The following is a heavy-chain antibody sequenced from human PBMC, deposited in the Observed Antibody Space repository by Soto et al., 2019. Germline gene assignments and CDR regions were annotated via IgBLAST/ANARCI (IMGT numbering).Heavy chain of an antibody. CDR3: ARHEDGHQPLLSKGDAFDI. CDR2: IYPGDSDT. Sequence: EVQLVQSGAEVKKPGESLKISCKGSGYSFTSYWIGWVRQMPGKGLEWMGIIYPGDSDTRYSPSFQGQVTISADKSISTAYLQWSSLKASDTAMYYCARHEDGHQPLLSKGDAFDIWGQGTMVTVSS. J-gene: IGHJ3*02. V-gene: IGHV5-51*01. CDR1: GYSFTSYW. D-gene: IGHD2-2*01.